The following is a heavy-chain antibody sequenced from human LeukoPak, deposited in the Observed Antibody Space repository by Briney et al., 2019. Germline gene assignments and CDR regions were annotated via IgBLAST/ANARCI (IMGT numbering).Heavy chain of an antibody. CDR1: GGSISSYY. J-gene: IGHJ4*02. CDR2: IYYSGST. CDR3: ARAGNYYGSGSPQTFTFDY. D-gene: IGHD3-10*01. Sequence: SETLSLTCTVSGGSISSYYWSWIRQPPGKGLEWIGYIYYSGSTNYNPSLKSRVTISVDTSKNQFSLKLSSVTAADTAVYYCARAGNYYGSGSPQTFTFDYWGQGTLVTVSS. V-gene: IGHV4-59*12.